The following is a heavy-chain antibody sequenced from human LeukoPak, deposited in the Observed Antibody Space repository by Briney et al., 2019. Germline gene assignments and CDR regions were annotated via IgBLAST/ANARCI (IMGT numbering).Heavy chain of an antibody. J-gene: IGHJ4*02. Sequence: PGGSLRLSCAASGFPCSSYSMTWVRQAPGKGLEWVANIKPDGTTKFYVDSVKGRFTISRDNALNSLYLQMNSLRAEDTAIYYCARSIPYGTTWYGRSDYWGQGTLVTVSS. CDR3: ARSIPYGTTWYGRSDY. CDR2: IKPDGTTK. D-gene: IGHD6-13*01. V-gene: IGHV3-7*03. CDR1: GFPCSSYS.